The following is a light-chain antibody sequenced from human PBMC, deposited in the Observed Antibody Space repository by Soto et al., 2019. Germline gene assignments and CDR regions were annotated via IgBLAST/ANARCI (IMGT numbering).Light chain of an antibody. J-gene: IGKJ5*01. V-gene: IGKV3-15*01. CDR3: QQYKNWPL. CDR1: HSVNSH. CDR2: GAS. Sequence: MMTTQSPATLSVSPWERVTLSCRTSHSVNSHVAWYQQKPGQAPRLLLYGASTRATGIPVRFSGSGFGTEFTLTISSLQSEDFAVYYCQQYKNWPLFGQGTRLEIK.